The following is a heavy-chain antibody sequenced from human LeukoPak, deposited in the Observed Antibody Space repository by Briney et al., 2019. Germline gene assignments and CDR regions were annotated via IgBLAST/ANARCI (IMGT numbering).Heavy chain of an antibody. J-gene: IGHJ4*02. CDR1: GYTFTGYY. CDR3: ARDDMVVAGIGFDY. CDR2: IDPNNGAT. Sequence: ASVKVSCKASGYTFTGYYVHWVRQAPGQGLEWMGWIDPNNGATRYTQKFQGRVTMTRDTSISTAYMELKRLRPDDTAVYYCARDDMVVAGIGFDYWGQGTLVTVSS. V-gene: IGHV1-2*02. D-gene: IGHD6-19*01.